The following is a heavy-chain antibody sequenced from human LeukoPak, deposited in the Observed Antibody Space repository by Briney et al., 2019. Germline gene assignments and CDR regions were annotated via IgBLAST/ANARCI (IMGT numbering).Heavy chain of an antibody. Sequence: GGSLRLSCAVSGITFSSYWMHWVRHDPGRGLLWVSRINTQGTYTNYADSVKGRFTISRDNAKNTLYLQMSGLRADDTAVYYCVIDLGDYNDFWGQGTLVSVSS. CDR1: GITFSSYW. CDR3: VIDLGDYNDF. CDR2: INTQGTYT. J-gene: IGHJ4*02. V-gene: IGHV3-74*01. D-gene: IGHD2-15*01.